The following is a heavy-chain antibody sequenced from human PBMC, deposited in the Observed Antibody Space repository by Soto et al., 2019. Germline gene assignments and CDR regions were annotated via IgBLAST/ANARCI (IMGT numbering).Heavy chain of an antibody. D-gene: IGHD4-17*01. CDR2: ISAYNGNT. V-gene: IGHV1-18*01. CDR3: ARVPTKGDYEGLLDY. Sequence: QVQLVQSGAEVKKPGASVKVSCKASGYTFTSYGISWVRQAPGQGLEWMGWISAYNGNTNYAQKHQGRGTMTTDTTTSTAYMEMRRLRSDETGVYYCARVPTKGDYEGLLDYWGQGTLVTVSS. CDR1: GYTFTSYG. J-gene: IGHJ4*02.